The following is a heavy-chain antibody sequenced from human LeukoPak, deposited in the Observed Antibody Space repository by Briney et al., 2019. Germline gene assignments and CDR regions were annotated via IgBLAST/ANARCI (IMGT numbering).Heavy chain of an antibody. J-gene: IGHJ3*02. CDR1: GFTFSSYA. CDR2: ISYDGSNK. CDR3: AKDSIRFLEWLLFAGAFDI. V-gene: IGHV3-30-3*01. Sequence: PGGSLRLSCAASGFTFSSYAMHWVRQAPGKGLEWVAVISYDGSNKYYADSVKGRFTISRDNSKNTLYLQMNSLRAEDTAVYYCAKDSIRFLEWLLFAGAFDIWGQGTMVTVSS. D-gene: IGHD3-3*01.